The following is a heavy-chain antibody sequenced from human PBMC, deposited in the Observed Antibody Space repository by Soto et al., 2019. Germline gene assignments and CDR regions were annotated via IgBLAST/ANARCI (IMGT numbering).Heavy chain of an antibody. CDR2: IYYSGST. V-gene: IGHV4-31*03. J-gene: IGHJ6*02. D-gene: IGHD3-3*01. CDR3: AREGRPYYDFWSGSTPYYGMDV. Sequence: LSLTCTVSGGSISSGGYYWSWIRQHPGKGLEWIGYIYYSGSTYYNPSLKSRVTISVDTSKNQFSLKLSSVTAADTAVYYCAREGRPYYDFWSGSTPYYGMDVWGQGTTVTVSS. CDR1: GGSISSGGYY.